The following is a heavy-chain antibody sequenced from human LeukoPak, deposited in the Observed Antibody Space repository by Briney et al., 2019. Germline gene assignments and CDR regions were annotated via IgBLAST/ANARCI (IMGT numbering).Heavy chain of an antibody. CDR1: GFTFSSYW. Sequence: PGGSLRLSCAASGFTFSSYWMHWVRQAPGKGLVWVSAISGSGGSTYYADSVKGRFTISRDNSKNTLYLQMNSLRAEDTAVYYCAKPTNYYDSSGYYYFDYWGQGTLVTVSS. V-gene: IGHV3-23*01. J-gene: IGHJ4*02. CDR2: ISGSGGST. D-gene: IGHD3-22*01. CDR3: AKPTNYYDSSGYYYFDY.